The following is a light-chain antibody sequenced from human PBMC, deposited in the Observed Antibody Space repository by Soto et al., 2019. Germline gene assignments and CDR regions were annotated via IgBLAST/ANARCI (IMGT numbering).Light chain of an antibody. Sequence: QSALTQPASVSGSPGQSITISCTGTSSDVGSYNYVSWYQQHPGKAPKVMIYEVSNRPSGVSYRFSGSKSGNTASLTISGLPAEDEDDYYCSSYTTSSTYVFGTGTQLTVL. CDR3: SSYTTSSTYV. CDR1: SSDVGSYNY. J-gene: IGLJ1*01. CDR2: EVS. V-gene: IGLV2-14*01.